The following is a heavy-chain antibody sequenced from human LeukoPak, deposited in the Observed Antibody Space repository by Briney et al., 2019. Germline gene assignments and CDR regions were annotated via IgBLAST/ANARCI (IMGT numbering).Heavy chain of an antibody. V-gene: IGHV4-30-4*08. CDR1: GGSISSGDYY. CDR3: VRVNTATLPFDY. CDR2: IYYSGST. J-gene: IGHJ4*02. Sequence: SETLSLTCTVSGGSISSGDYYWSWIRQPPGKGLEWIGYIYYSGSTYYNPSLKSRVTISVDTSKNQFSLKLSSVTAADTAVYYCVRVNTATLPFDYWGQGTLVTVSS. D-gene: IGHD5-18*01.